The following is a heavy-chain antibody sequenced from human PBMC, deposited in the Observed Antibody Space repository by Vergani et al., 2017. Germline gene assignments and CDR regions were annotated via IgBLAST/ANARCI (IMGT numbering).Heavy chain of an antibody. CDR2: ISSSSSYI. J-gene: IGHJ4*02. D-gene: IGHD2-2*01. Sequence: EVQLVESGGGLVKRGGSLRLSCAASGFTFSSYSMNWVRQAPGKGLEWVSSISSSSSYIHYSDSLKGRFTISRDNAKSSLYLQMNSLRAEDTAVYYCAKDGEYQLLPDYWGQGTLVTVSS. V-gene: IGHV3-21*01. CDR3: AKDGEYQLLPDY. CDR1: GFTFSSYS.